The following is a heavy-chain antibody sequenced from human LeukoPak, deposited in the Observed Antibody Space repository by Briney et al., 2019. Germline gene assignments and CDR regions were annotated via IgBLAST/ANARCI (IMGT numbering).Heavy chain of an antibody. D-gene: IGHD5-18*01. Sequence: SETLSLTCTVSGGSISSSSYYWGWIRQPPGKGLEWIGSIYYSGSTYYNPSLKSRVTISVDKSKNQFSLKLSSVTAADTAVYYCASGYSYGHPFDYWGQGTLVTVSS. CDR1: GGSISSSSYY. CDR3: ASGYSYGHPFDY. CDR2: IYYSGST. J-gene: IGHJ4*02. V-gene: IGHV4-39*01.